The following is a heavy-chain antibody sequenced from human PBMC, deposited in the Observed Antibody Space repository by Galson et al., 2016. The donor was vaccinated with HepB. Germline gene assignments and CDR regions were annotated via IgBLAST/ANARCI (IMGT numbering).Heavy chain of an antibody. Sequence: SVKVSCKASGGTFSSYAISWVRQAPGQGLEWMGGIIPIFGAANYAHKFQDRVTITADESTSTAFMELSSLRSEDTAVYFCARSPGAIFNWFDPWGQGTLVTVSS. D-gene: IGHD2-21*01. CDR3: ARSPGAIFNWFDP. V-gene: IGHV1-69*13. J-gene: IGHJ5*02. CDR2: IIPIFGAA. CDR1: GGTFSSYA.